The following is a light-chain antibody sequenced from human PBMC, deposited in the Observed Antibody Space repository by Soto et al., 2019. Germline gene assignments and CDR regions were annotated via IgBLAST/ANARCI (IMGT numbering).Light chain of an antibody. J-gene: IGKJ5*01. Sequence: IQLTQSPSSLSASVGDRVAITCRASQAIHNYLAWYQQRPGKVPKLLIYASAALQSGVPSRFSGSGSGTAFTLTISSLQPEDIATYYCQQYGNVPITFGQGTRLEIK. CDR2: ASA. CDR3: QQYGNVPIT. V-gene: IGKV1-27*01. CDR1: QAIHNY.